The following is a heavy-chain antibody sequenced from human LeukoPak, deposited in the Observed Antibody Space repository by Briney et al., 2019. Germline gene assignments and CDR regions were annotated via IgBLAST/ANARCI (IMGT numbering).Heavy chain of an antibody. CDR1: GGSISSSSYY. J-gene: IGHJ5*02. D-gene: IGHD3-22*01. CDR3: AREPDYYDSSGYYRWFDP. Sequence: SETLSLTCTVSGGSISSSSYYWGWIRQPPGKGLEWIGSIYYSGSTYYNPSLKSRVTISVDTSKNQFSLKLSSVTAADTAVYYCAREPDYYDSSGYYRWFDPWGQGTLVTVSS. CDR2: IYYSGST. V-gene: IGHV4-39*07.